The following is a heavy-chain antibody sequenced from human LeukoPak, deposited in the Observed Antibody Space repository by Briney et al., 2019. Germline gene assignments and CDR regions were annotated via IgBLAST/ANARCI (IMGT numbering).Heavy chain of an antibody. CDR2: IYHSGST. CDR1: GGSISSGGYS. Sequence: PSQTLSLTCAVSGGSISSGGYSWSWIRQPPGKGLEWIGYIYHSGSTYYNPSLKSRVTISVDRSKNQFSLKLSSVTAADTAVYYCARVWGYYDYVWGSYRTHWFDPWGQGTLVTVSS. V-gene: IGHV4-30-2*01. J-gene: IGHJ5*02. CDR3: ARVWGYYDYVWGSYRTHWFDP. D-gene: IGHD3-16*02.